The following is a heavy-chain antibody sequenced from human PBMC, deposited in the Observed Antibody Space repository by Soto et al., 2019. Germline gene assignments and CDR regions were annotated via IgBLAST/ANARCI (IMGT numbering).Heavy chain of an antibody. CDR1: GFTFSSYA. CDR2: ISGSGGST. CDR3: AKDFPNTAMVRGVHDAFDI. D-gene: IGHD3-10*01. J-gene: IGHJ3*02. Sequence: GGSLRLSCAASGFTFSSYAMSWVRQAPGKGLEWVSAISGSGGSTYYADSVKGRFTISRDNSKNTLYLQMNSLRAEDTAVYYCAKDFPNTAMVRGVHDAFDIWGQGTMVTVSS. V-gene: IGHV3-23*01.